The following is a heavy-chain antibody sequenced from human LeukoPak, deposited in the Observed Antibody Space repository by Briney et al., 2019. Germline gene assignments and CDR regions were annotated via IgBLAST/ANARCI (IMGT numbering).Heavy chain of an antibody. D-gene: IGHD4-17*01. V-gene: IGHV3-48*03. CDR1: GFTFSSYE. J-gene: IGHJ4*02. Sequence: PGGSLRLSCAASGFTFSSYEMNWVRQAPGKGLEWVSYISSGGGGIFYADSVKGRFTISRDNAKNSLHLQMNSLRAEDTAVYYRARDGASHPSIYYFDYWGQGTLVTVSS. CDR2: ISSGGGGI. CDR3: ARDGASHPSIYYFDY.